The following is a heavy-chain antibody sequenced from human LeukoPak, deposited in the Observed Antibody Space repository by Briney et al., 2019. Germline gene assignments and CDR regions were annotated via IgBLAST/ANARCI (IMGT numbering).Heavy chain of an antibody. CDR1: GFSFGDCV. D-gene: IGHD3-22*01. CDR2: INWNGNNV. V-gene: IGHV3-20*04. J-gene: IGHJ3*02. Sequence: GGSLRLSCATSGFSFGDCVMNWVRQAPGKGREWVSNINWNGNNVDYADSVKGRFTNSRDKAKNSLHLQMNSLRAEDTAVYFCARVRKQYYYDNSHHRDASDIWGQGTMVIVSS. CDR3: ARVRKQYYYDNSHHRDASDI.